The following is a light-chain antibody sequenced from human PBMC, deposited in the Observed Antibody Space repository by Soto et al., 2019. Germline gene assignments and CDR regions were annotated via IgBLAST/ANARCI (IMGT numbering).Light chain of an antibody. V-gene: IGKV3-20*01. J-gene: IGKJ4*01. Sequence: EIVLTQSPGTLSLSPGERATLSCRASQSVFINYLAWYHQKPGQAPRILIYGASTRATGIPDRFSVSGSGTDFTLNISRLEPEDFAVYYCQQYGNSPLTFGGGNKVEIK. CDR2: GAS. CDR3: QQYGNSPLT. CDR1: QSVFINY.